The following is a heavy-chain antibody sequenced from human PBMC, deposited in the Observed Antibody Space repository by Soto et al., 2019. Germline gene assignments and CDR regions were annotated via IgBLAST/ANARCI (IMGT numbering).Heavy chain of an antibody. CDR3: ARDRPGYDYVWGSYRAPFDY. V-gene: IGHV1-8*01. CDR1: GYTFTSYD. D-gene: IGHD3-16*02. J-gene: IGHJ4*02. Sequence: ASVKVSCKASGYTFTSYDINWVRQATGQGLEWMGWMNPNSGNTGYAQKFQGRVTMTRNTSISTAYMELSSLRSEDTAVYYCARDRPGYDYVWGSYRAPFDYWGQGTLVTVSS. CDR2: MNPNSGNT.